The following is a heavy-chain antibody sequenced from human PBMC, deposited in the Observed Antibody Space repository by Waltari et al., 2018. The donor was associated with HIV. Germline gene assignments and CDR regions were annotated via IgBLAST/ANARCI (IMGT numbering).Heavy chain of an antibody. CDR1: GYTFTSYG. Sequence: QVQLVQSGAEVKKPGASVKVSCKASGYTFTSYGISWVRQAPGQGLEWMGWISAYNGNTKYAQKLQGRDTMTTDISTSTAYMGLRSLRSDDTAVYYCVRDLKGDFWSGYYYWGQGTLVTVSS. CDR2: ISAYNGNT. V-gene: IGHV1-18*01. D-gene: IGHD3-3*01. J-gene: IGHJ4*02. CDR3: VRDLKGDFWSGYYY.